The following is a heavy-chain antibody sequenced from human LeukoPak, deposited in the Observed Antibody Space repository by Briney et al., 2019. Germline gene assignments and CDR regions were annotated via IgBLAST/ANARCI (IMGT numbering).Heavy chain of an antibody. V-gene: IGHV4-59*12. J-gene: IGHJ4*02. CDR1: GGSISRYC. CDR3: ARCWDY. CDR2: IYHSGST. Sequence: PSETLSLTCTVSGGSISRYCWSWIRQPPGKGLQWIGHIYHSGSTNYNPSLKSRVTMSVDTSKNQFSLKLSSVTAADTAMYYCARCWDYWGQGTLVTVSS.